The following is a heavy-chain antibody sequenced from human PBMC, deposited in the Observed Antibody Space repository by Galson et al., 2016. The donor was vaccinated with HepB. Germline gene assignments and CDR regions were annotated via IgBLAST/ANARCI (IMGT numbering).Heavy chain of an antibody. V-gene: IGHV1-69*15. Sequence: VKVSCKASGGTFSNYVISWVRQAPGQGLEWMGRIIPMFGTPKYAQEFQGRVTITADESTSTAYMELSRLKSDDTAMYYCARGRRPDHYYYYGMDVWGQGTTVTVSS. CDR2: IIPMFGTP. J-gene: IGHJ6*02. CDR1: GGTFSNYV. CDR3: ARGRRPDHYYYYGMDV. D-gene: IGHD6-25*01.